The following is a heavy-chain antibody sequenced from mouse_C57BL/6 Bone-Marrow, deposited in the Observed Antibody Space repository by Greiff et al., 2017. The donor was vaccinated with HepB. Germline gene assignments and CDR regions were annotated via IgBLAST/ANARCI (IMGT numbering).Heavy chain of an antibody. D-gene: IGHD1-1*01. CDR2: SRNKANDYTT. J-gene: IGHJ2*01. V-gene: IGHV7-1*01. Sequence: EVKLVDSGGGLVQSGRSLRLSCATSGFTFSDFYMEWVRQAPGKGLEWIAASRNKANDYTTEYSASVKGRFIVSRDTSQSILYLQMNALRAEDTAIYYCARDDYYGSLDYWGQGTTLTVSS. CDR1: GFTFSDFY. CDR3: ARDDYYGSLDY.